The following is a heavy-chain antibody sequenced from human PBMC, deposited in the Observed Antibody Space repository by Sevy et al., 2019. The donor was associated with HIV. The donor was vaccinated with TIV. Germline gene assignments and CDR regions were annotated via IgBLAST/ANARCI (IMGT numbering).Heavy chain of an antibody. CDR1: GFTFSSYW. CDR3: ARGRYSGRYYGGSGFDY. V-gene: IGHV3-74*01. J-gene: IGHJ4*02. CDR2: INSDESTT. Sequence: GGSLRLSCAASGFTFSSYWMHWVRQAPGKGLVWVSRINSDESTTNSADSVKGRFTISRDNAENTMYLQMNSLRAEDTAVYYCARGRYSGRYYGGSGFDYWGQGTLVTSPQ. D-gene: IGHD1-26*01.